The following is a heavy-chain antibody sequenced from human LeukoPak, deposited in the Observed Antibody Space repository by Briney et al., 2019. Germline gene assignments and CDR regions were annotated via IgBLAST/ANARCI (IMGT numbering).Heavy chain of an antibody. Sequence: SETLSLTCAVYGGSFSGYYWSWIRQPPGKGLEWIGEINHSGSTNYNPSLKSRVTISVDTSKNQFSQKLSSVTAADTAVYYCARGLIPSDYWGQGTLVTVSS. J-gene: IGHJ4*02. CDR3: ARGLIPSDY. CDR2: INHSGST. CDR1: GGSFSGYY. V-gene: IGHV4-34*01.